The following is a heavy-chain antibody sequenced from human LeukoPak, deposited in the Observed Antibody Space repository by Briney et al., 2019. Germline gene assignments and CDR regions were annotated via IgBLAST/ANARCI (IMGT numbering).Heavy chain of an antibody. D-gene: IGHD3-3*01. CDR1: GFTFSSYW. J-gene: IGHJ3*02. Sequence: GGSLRLSCAASGFTFSSYWMSWVRQAPGKGLEWVANIKQDGSEKYYVDSVKGRFTISRDNAKNLLYLQMNSLRAEDTAVYYCARVRRFLEWLWDAFDIWGQGTMVTVSS. V-gene: IGHV3-7*01. CDR3: ARVRRFLEWLWDAFDI. CDR2: IKQDGSEK.